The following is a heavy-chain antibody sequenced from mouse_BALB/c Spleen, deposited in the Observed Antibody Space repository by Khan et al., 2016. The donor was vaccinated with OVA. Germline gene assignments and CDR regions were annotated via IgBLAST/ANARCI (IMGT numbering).Heavy chain of an antibody. J-gene: IGHJ3*01. CDR2: INPYNDGT. D-gene: IGHD1-1*01. CDR3: ERRDYYGGSSFAY. Sequence: EVELVESGPELVKPGASVKMSCKASGYTFTSYVMHWVKQKPGQGLEWIGYINPYNDGTKYNEKFKGKATLTSDKSSSTAYMELSSLTSEDSAVYYGERRDYYGGSSFAYWGQGTLVTVSA. V-gene: IGHV1S136*01. CDR1: GYTFTSYV.